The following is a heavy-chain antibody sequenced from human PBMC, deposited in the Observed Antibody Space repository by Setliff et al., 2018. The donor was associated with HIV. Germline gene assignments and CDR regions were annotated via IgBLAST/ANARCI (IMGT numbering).Heavy chain of an antibody. Sequence: SETLSLTCTVSGGSLSIHYWNWIRQPPGKGLEWIGNIYYSGRTNYNPSLKSRVTMAVDPSKGQFSLKVTSVTAADTAVYYCVRDRRELVHAFDIWGQGTMVTVSS. CDR2: IYYSGRT. CDR3: VRDRRELVHAFDI. CDR1: GGSLSIHY. V-gene: IGHV4-59*11. D-gene: IGHD6-6*01. J-gene: IGHJ3*02.